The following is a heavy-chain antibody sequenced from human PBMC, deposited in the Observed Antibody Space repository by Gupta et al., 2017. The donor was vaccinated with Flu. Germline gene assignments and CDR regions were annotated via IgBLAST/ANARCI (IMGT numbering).Heavy chain of an antibody. V-gene: IGHV1-8*01. D-gene: IGHD6-19*01. CDR3: ARRGPGIAVAVGSEYGMDV. CDR1: TFTSYD. CDR2: MNPNSGNT. J-gene: IGHJ6*02. Sequence: TFTSYDINWVRQATGQGLEWMGWMNPNSGNTGYAQKFQGRVTMTRNTSISTAYMELSSLRSEDTAVYYCARRGPGIAVAVGSEYGMDVWGQGTTVTVSS.